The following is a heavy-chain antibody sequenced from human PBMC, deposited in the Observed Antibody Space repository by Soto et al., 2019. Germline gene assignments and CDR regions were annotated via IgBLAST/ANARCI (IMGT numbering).Heavy chain of an antibody. CDR2: INPNSGGT. CDR1: GYTFTGYY. J-gene: IGHJ5*02. Sequence: GASVKVSCKASGYTFTGYYMHWVRQAPGQGLEWMGWINPNSGGTNYAQKFQGRVTMTRDTSISTAYMELSSLRSEDTAVYYCARGFLYSSSYNWFDPWGQGTLVTVSS. D-gene: IGHD6-13*01. CDR3: ARGFLYSSSYNWFDP. V-gene: IGHV1-2*02.